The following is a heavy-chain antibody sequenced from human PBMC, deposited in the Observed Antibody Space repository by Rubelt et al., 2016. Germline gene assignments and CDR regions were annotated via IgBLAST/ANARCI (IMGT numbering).Heavy chain of an antibody. J-gene: IGHJ4*02. D-gene: IGHD6-6*01. Sequence: QVQLQESGPGLVKPSETLSLTCTVSGYSISSGYFWGWLRQPPGTGLEWIASIYHSWGTYSNPSLKSRVTISFNTSKNRSALKLGAVTASDTAGYYWGRSPPSSSSDPDYWGQGTRVTVSS. V-gene: IGHV4-38-2*02. CDR3: GRSPPSSSSDPDY. CDR1: GYSISSGYF. CDR2: IYHSWGT.